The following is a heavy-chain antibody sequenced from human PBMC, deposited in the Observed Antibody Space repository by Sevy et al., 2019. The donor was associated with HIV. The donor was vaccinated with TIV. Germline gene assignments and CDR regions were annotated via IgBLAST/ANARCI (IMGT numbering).Heavy chain of an antibody. D-gene: IGHD4-17*01. CDR1: GFTFSSYE. V-gene: IGHV3-48*03. Sequence: GGSLRLSCTASGFTFSSYEMNWVRQAPGKGLEGVSYITNSGSSIYYSDSVRGRFTVSRDNATNSLYLQMKSLRAEDTAVYYCARDLPPSATTVAHFDYWGRGTLVTVSS. CDR2: ITNSGSSI. J-gene: IGHJ4*02. CDR3: ARDLPPSATTVAHFDY.